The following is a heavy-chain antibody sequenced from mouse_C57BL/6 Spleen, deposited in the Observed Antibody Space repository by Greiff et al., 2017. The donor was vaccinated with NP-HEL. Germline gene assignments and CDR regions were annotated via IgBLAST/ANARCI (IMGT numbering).Heavy chain of an antibody. CDR1: GYSFTSGYY. CDR2: ISYDGSN. V-gene: IGHV3-6*01. CDR3: ARDLDYYGSCFAY. Sequence: EVQLQQSGPGLVKPSQSLSLTCSVTGYSFTSGYYWNWLRQFPGNKLEWMGYISYDGSNNYNPSLKNRISITRDTSKNQLFLKLNSVTTEDTATYYCARDLDYYGSCFAYWGQGTLVTVSA. J-gene: IGHJ3*01. D-gene: IGHD1-1*01.